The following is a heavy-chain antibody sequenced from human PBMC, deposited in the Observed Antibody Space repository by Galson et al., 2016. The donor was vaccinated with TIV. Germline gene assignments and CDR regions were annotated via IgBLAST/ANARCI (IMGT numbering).Heavy chain of an antibody. V-gene: IGHV4-59*01. CDR3: ARNGRSGGYLVY. D-gene: IGHD3-22*01. Sequence: ETLSLTCSVSGGSMNTYYWSWIRQPPGKGLEWIGHIYYTGSTDYNPSLKSRVTLSIDRSKNQFSLKLTSVTAADTAVYYCARNGRSGGYLVYWGQGSLVTVSS. J-gene: IGHJ4*02. CDR2: IYYTGST. CDR1: GGSMNTYY.